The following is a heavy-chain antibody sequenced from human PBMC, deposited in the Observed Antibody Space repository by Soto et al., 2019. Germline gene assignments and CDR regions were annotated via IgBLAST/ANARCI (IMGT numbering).Heavy chain of an antibody. Sequence: PSETLSLTCTVSGGTISSWYWSWIRQPPGKGLEWIGYIYYSGSTNCNPSLKSRVTISVDTSKNQFSLKLSSVTAADTAVYYCARGHGSPIDFWAQGTLDPVSS. CDR3: ARGHGSPIDF. D-gene: IGHD3-10*01. J-gene: IGHJ4*02. CDR1: GGTISSWY. CDR2: IYYSGST. V-gene: IGHV4-59*08.